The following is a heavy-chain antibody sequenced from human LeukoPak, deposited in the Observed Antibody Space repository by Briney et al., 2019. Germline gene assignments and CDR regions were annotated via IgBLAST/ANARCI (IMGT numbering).Heavy chain of an antibody. V-gene: IGHV2-70*11. CDR2: IDWDDDK. Sequence: SGPTLVYPTQTLTLTCTFSGFSLSTSGMCVSWIRQPPGKALEWLARIDWDDDKYYSTSLKTRLTISKDTSKNQVVLTMTNMDPVDTATYYCARTYTAMVPYYFDYWGQGTLVTVSS. J-gene: IGHJ4*02. CDR3: ARTYTAMVPYYFDY. D-gene: IGHD5-18*01. CDR1: GFSLSTSGMC.